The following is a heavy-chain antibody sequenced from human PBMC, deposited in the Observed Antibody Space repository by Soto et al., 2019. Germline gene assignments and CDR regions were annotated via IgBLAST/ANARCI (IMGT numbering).Heavy chain of an antibody. CDR1: GFVFYDYY. D-gene: IGHD1-26*01. CDR2: ISSSGSYT. J-gene: IGHJ4*02. V-gene: IGHV3-11*06. Sequence: PGGSLRLSCAASGFVFYDYYMSWIRQAPGKGLEWVSYISSSGSYTNFADSVKGRFTISRDNAKNSLYLQMNSLRAEDTAVYYCVRTKWELRYYFDFWGQGTLVSVSS. CDR3: VRTKWELRYYFDF.